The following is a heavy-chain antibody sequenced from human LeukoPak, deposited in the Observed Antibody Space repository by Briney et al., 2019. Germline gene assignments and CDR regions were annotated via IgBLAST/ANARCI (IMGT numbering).Heavy chain of an antibody. V-gene: IGHV3-53*01. CDR2: IYSGGST. J-gene: IGHJ4*02. CDR3: ARVYGGYYDSSGYWYYFDY. D-gene: IGHD3-22*01. Sequence: GGSLRLSCAASGFTVSSNYMSWVRQAPGKGLEWVSVIYSGGSTHYADSVKGRFTISRDNSKNTLYLQMNSLRAEDTAVYYCARVYGGYYDSSGYWYYFDYWGQGTLVTVSS. CDR1: GFTVSSNY.